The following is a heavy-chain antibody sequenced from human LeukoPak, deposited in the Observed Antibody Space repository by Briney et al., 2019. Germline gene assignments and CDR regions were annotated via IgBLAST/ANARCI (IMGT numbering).Heavy chain of an antibody. D-gene: IGHD3-3*01. CDR3: ARDAGYYDFWSGYHGY. CDR1: GGTFSSYA. J-gene: IGHJ4*02. CDR2: IIPIFGTA. Sequence: SVKVSCKASGGTFSSYAISWVRQAPGLGLEWMGRIIPIFGTANYAQKFQGRVTITTDESTSTAYMELSSLRSEDTAVYYCARDAGYYDFWSGYHGYWGQGTLVTVSS. V-gene: IGHV1-69*05.